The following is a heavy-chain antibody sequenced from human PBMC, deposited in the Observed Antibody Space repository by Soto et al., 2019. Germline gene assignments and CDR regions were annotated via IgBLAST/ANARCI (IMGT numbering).Heavy chain of an antibody. CDR1: GGSVSSGSYY. CDR3: ARPTRQGYSYGYYYYGMDV. V-gene: IGHV4-61*01. Sequence: ASETLSLTCTVSGGSVSSGSYYWSWIRQPPGKGLEWIGYIYYSGSTNYNPSLKSRVTISVDTSKNQFSLKLSSVTAADTAVYYCARPTRQGYSYGYYYYGMDVWGQGTTVTVSS. D-gene: IGHD5-18*01. CDR2: IYYSGST. J-gene: IGHJ6*02.